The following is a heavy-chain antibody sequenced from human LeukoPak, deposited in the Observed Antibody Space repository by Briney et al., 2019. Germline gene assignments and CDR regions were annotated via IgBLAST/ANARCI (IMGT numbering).Heavy chain of an antibody. J-gene: IGHJ4*02. CDR3: AKDTGGDYDSSGYFDY. V-gene: IGHV3-9*03. CDR2: ISWNSGSI. D-gene: IGHD3-22*01. CDR1: GFTFDDYA. Sequence: PGRSLRLSCAASGFTFDDYAMHWVRQAPGKGLEWVSGISWNSGSIGYADSVKGRFTISRDNAKNSLYLQMNSLRAEDMALYYCAKDTGGDYDSSGYFDYWGQGTLVTVSS.